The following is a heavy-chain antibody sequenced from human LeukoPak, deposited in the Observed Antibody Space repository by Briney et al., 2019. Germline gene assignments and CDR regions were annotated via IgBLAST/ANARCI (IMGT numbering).Heavy chain of an antibody. V-gene: IGHV4-34*01. J-gene: IGHJ4*02. CDR1: GGSFSGYY. Sequence: SETLSLTCAVYGGSFSGYYWSWIRQPPGKGLEWIGEINHSGSTNYNPSLKSRVTISVDTSKNQFSLKLSSVTAADTAVYYCARLTNLGYWGQGTLVTVSS. D-gene: IGHD3-9*01. CDR2: INHSGST. CDR3: ARLTNLGY.